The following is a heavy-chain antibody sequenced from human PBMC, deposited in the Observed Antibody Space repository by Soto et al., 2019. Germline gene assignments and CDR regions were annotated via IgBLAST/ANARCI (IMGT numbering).Heavy chain of an antibody. J-gene: IGHJ4*02. Sequence: PGGSLRLSCAASGFTLSAYSMNWVRQAPGKGLEWVSYISGGSISIYYADSVKGRFTISRDNAKNSLYLQMNSLRDEDTAVYYCARGLLSGNLWSHFDYWGQGTLVTVSS. V-gene: IGHV3-48*02. D-gene: IGHD3-10*01. CDR1: GFTLSAYS. CDR3: ARGLLSGNLWSHFDY. CDR2: ISGGSISI.